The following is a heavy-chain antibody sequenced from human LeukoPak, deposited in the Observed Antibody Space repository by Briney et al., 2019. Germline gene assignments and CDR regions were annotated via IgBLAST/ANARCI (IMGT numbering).Heavy chain of an antibody. CDR3: AGNIAAAGRGY. CDR1: GGSISSGSFY. J-gene: IGHJ4*02. Sequence: PSETLSLTCTVSGGSISSGSFYWSWVRQPAGKGLELIGRIYTSGSTNYNPSLKSRVTISVDTSKNQFSLKLSSVTAADTAVYYCAGNIAAAGRGYWGQGTLVTVSS. V-gene: IGHV4-61*02. D-gene: IGHD6-13*01. CDR2: IYTSGST.